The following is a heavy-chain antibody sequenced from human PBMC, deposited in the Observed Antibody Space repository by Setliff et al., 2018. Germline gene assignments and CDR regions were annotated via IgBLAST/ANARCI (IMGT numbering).Heavy chain of an antibody. CDR1: GGTFSSYA. V-gene: IGHV1-3*01. Sequence: ASVKVSCKASGGTFSSYAISWVRQAPGQGLEWMGWINAGNGNTKYSQKFQGRVTITRDTSASTAYMELSSLRSEDPAVYYCARATYNGDFWSGYYIQGRFDPWGQGTLVTVSS. J-gene: IGHJ5*02. D-gene: IGHD3-3*01. CDR3: ARATYNGDFWSGYYIQGRFDP. CDR2: INAGNGNT.